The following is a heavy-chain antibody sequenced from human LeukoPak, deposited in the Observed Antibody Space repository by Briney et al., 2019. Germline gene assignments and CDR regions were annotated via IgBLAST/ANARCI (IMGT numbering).Heavy chain of an antibody. V-gene: IGHV1-69*06. CDR1: GGTFSSYA. D-gene: IGHD2-2*01. Sequence: GSSVKVSCKASGGTFSSYAISWVRQAPGQGLEWMGGIIPIFGTANYAQKFQGRVTITADKSTSTAHMELSSLRSEDMAVYYCAVRYCSSTSCYSNDAFDIWGQGTMVTVSS. J-gene: IGHJ3*02. CDR3: AVRYCSSTSCYSNDAFDI. CDR2: IIPIFGTA.